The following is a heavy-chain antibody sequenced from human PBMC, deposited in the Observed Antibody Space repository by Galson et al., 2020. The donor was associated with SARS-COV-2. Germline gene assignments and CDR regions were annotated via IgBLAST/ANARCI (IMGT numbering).Heavy chain of an antibody. CDR3: TRSPLEYSSSWPNDY. CDR2: IDWDDDK. Sequence: ESGPTLVKPTQTLTLTCTFSGFSLSTSGMCVSWIRQPPGKALEWLARIDWDDDKYYSTSLKTRLTISKDTSKNQVVLTMTNMDPVDTATYYCTRSPLEYSSSWPNDYWGQGTLVTVSS. D-gene: IGHD6-13*01. V-gene: IGHV2-70*11. J-gene: IGHJ4*02. CDR1: GFSLSTSGMC.